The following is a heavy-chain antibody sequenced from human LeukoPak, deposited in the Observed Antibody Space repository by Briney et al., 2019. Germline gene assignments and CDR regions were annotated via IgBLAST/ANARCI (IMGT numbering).Heavy chain of an antibody. CDR2: FFPGDSDT. CDR3: ARCSSTSCGRGGGWFDP. CDR1: ECSIMSYS. V-gene: IGHV5-51*01. Sequence: GESLKRCCKDSECSIMSYSSGRVRDMPGKSLECTAIFFPGDSDTGYSPSFQGQVTISADKSISSAYLQWSSLKASDTAMYYCARCSSTSCGRGGGWFDPWGQGTLVTVSS. J-gene: IGHJ5*02. D-gene: IGHD2-2*01.